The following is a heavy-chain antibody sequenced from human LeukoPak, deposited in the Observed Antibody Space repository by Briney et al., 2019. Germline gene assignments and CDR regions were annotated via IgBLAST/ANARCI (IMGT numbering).Heavy chain of an antibody. D-gene: IGHD6-6*01. Sequence: GGSLRLSCAASGFTFRSFAMHWVRQAPGKGLEWVAVISYDGSNKYYADSVKGRFTISRDNSKNTLYLQMNSLRAEDTAVYYCARDGLAPNYYYGMDVWGQGTTVTVSS. CDR1: GFTFRSFA. CDR2: ISYDGSNK. V-gene: IGHV3-30*04. CDR3: ARDGLAPNYYYGMDV. J-gene: IGHJ6*02.